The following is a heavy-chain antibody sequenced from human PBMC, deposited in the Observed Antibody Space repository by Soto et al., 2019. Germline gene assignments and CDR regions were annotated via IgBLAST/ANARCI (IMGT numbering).Heavy chain of an antibody. Sequence: PLGTLSLTCNVSGGSISGYYWSWIRQSPGKGLEYIAYIYYRGSTNYNSSLKSRVTMSVDTSRNQFSLKMNSVTAADTAVYYCARQQLLPFYYALDVWGQGTTVTVSS. CDR3: ARQQLLPFYYALDV. D-gene: IGHD1-26*01. CDR2: IYYRGST. V-gene: IGHV4-59*01. CDR1: GGSISGYY. J-gene: IGHJ6*02.